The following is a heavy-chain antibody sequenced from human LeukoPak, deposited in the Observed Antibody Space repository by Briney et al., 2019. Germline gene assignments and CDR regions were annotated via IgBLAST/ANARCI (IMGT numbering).Heavy chain of an antibody. CDR2: ISGSGGST. J-gene: IGHJ4*02. CDR3: AKDFLPFGVVISCLDY. V-gene: IGHV3-23*01. Sequence: ETLSLTCTVSGGSISSYYWSWIRQPPGKGLEWVSAISGSGGSTYYADSVKGRFTISRDNSKNTLYLQMNSLRAEDTAVYYCAKDFLPFGVVISCLDYWGQGTLVTVSS. D-gene: IGHD3-3*01. CDR1: GGSISSYY.